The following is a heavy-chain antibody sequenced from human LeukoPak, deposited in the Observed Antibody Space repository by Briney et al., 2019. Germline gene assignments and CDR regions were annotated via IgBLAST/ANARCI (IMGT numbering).Heavy chain of an antibody. Sequence: PGGSLRLSCAASGFTFSSYAMSWVRQAPGKGLEWVSAINTPGGSTYYADSVKGRFTISRDNDKRLLYLQMDSLRAGDTAVYYCARSTSGTFDHWGQGMLVTVSS. CDR1: GFTFSSYA. CDR3: ARSTSGTFDH. CDR2: INTPGGST. J-gene: IGHJ4*02. D-gene: IGHD5/OR15-5a*01. V-gene: IGHV3-23*01.